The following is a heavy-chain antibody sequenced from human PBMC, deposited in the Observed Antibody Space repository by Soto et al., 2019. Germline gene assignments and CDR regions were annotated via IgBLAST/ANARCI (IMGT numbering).Heavy chain of an antibody. J-gene: IGHJ4*02. V-gene: IGHV4-59*01. D-gene: IGHD3-16*01. CDR1: GGSISSYY. Sequence: PSETLSLTCTVSGGSISSYYWSWIRQPPGKGLEWIGYIYYSGSTNYNPSLKSRVTISVDTSKNQFSLKLSSVTAADTAVYYCARSGGRDGYNGDYWGQGTLVTVSS. CDR2: IYYSGST. CDR3: ARSGGRDGYNGDY.